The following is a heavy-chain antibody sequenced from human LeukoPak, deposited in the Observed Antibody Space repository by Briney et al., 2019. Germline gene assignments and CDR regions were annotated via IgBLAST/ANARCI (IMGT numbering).Heavy chain of an antibody. CDR2: ISTSGST. Sequence: PSETLSLTCTVSGDSFSTYYWSWIRQSAGKGLEWIGHISTSGSTTYNPSLKSRVSMSVDTSKKQFSLKLSSVTAADAAVYYCAREATVVGATIIWGQGALVTVSS. CDR3: AREATVVGATII. D-gene: IGHD1-26*01. V-gene: IGHV4-4*07. J-gene: IGHJ4*02. CDR1: GDSFSTYY.